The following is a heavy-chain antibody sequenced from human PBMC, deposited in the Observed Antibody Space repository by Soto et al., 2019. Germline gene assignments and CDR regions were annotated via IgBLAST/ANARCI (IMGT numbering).Heavy chain of an antibody. V-gene: IGHV4-31*03. CDR3: ARSSVAGVGYFQH. J-gene: IGHJ1*01. CDR1: GGSVSGGVYY. D-gene: IGHD6-19*01. Sequence: QVQLQESGPGLVKPSQTLSLTCTVSGGSVSGGVYYWNWIRQHPEKGLEWIGHIYYSGSTYYNPSLRSRVTISADTSKNQYSLKLSSVTVADTAVYYCARSSVAGVGYFQHWGQGTQVIVSS. CDR2: IYYSGST.